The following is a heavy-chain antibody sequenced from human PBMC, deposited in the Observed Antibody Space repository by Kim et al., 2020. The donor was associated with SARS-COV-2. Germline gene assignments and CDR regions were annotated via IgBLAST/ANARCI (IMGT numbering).Heavy chain of an antibody. J-gene: IGHJ5*02. CDR2: TYYRSKWYN. Sequence: SQTLSLACAISGDSVSSNSAAWNWIRQSPSRGLEWLGRTYYRSKWYNDYAVSVKSRITINPDTSKNQFSLQLNSVTPEDTAVYYCAASGSYTTTNWFDPWGQGTLVTVSS. V-gene: IGHV6-1*01. D-gene: IGHD3-10*01. CDR1: GDSVSSNSAA. CDR3: AASGSYTTTNWFDP.